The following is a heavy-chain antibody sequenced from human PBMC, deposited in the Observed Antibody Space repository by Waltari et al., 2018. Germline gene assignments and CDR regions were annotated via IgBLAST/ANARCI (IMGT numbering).Heavy chain of an antibody. J-gene: IGHJ4*02. CDR3: AAVPRPSVLRFLEWLHFDY. CDR1: GFTFTSSA. Sequence: QMQLVQSGPEVKKPGTSVKVSCKASGFTFTSSAVQWVRQARGQRLEWIGWIVGGSGNTNDAQKFQERVTITRDMSTSTAYMELSSLRSEDTAVYYCAAVPRPSVLRFLEWLHFDYWGQGTLVTVSS. V-gene: IGHV1-58*01. D-gene: IGHD3-3*01. CDR2: IVGGSGNT.